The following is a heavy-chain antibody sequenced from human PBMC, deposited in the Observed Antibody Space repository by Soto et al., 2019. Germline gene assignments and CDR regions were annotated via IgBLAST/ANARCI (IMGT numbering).Heavy chain of an antibody. CDR1: GFTFSSYA. CDR3: AKAASYDFWSGYYGNWFDP. V-gene: IGHV3-23*01. Sequence: EVQLLESGGGLVQPGGSLRLSCAASGFTFSSYAMSWVRQAPGKGLEWVSAISGSGGSTYYADSVKGRFTISRDNSKNTLYLQMNSLRAEDTAVYYCAKAASYDFWSGYYGNWFDPWGQGTLVTVSS. D-gene: IGHD3-3*01. J-gene: IGHJ5*02. CDR2: ISGSGGST.